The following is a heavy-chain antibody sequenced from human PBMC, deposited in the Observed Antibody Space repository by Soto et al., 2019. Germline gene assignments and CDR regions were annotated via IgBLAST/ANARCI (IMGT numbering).Heavy chain of an antibody. CDR3: AREGAPYCSSTSCLTYYYYGMDV. CDR2: INPNSGGT. V-gene: IGHV1-2*02. J-gene: IGHJ6*02. CDR1: GYTFTGYY. Sequence: ASVKVSCKASGYTFTGYYMHWVRQAPGQGLEWMGWINPNSGGTNYAQKFQGRVTMTRDTSISTAYMELSRLRSDDTAVYYCAREGAPYCSSTSCLTYYYYGMDVCGQGTTVTVSS. D-gene: IGHD2-2*01.